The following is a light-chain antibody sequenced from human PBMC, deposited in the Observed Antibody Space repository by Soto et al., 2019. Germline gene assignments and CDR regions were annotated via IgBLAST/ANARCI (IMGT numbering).Light chain of an antibody. CDR1: SSDVGGYNY. CDR2: DVN. Sequence: QSALTQPASVSESPGQSITISCTGTSSDVGGYNYVSWYQQHPGKAPNLMIYDVNTRPSGVSNRFSGSKSGNTASLTISGLQAEDEADYYCSSYTSSISFGGGTKLTVL. V-gene: IGLV2-14*01. J-gene: IGLJ2*01. CDR3: SSYTSSIS.